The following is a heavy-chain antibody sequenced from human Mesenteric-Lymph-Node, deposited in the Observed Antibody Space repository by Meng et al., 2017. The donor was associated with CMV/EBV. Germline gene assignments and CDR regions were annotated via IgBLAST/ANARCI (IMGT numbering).Heavy chain of an antibody. V-gene: IGHV4-34*02. D-gene: IGHD4-23*01. Sequence: VPLRQWGQGLLIPSGPLSLTCAGYGVSFSGYYWSWIRQPPGKGLEWIGEINHSGSTNYNPSLKSRVTISVDTSKNQFSLKLSSVTAADTAVYYCARHQRWLKSEGGFNYWGQGTLVTVSS. CDR3: ARHQRWLKSEGGFNY. CDR2: INHSGST. CDR1: GVSFSGYY. J-gene: IGHJ4*02.